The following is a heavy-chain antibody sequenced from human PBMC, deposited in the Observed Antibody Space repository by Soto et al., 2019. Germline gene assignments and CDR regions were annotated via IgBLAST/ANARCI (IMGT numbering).Heavy chain of an antibody. V-gene: IGHV3-23*01. D-gene: IGHD3-3*01. Sequence: PGGSLRLSCAASGFTFSSYAMSWVRQAPGKGLEWVSAISGSGGSTYYADSVKGRFTISRDNSKNTLYLQMNSLRAEDTAVYYCAKVDYDFWSGYTNQNWFDPWGQGTLVTVSS. J-gene: IGHJ5*02. CDR2: ISGSGGST. CDR3: AKVDYDFWSGYTNQNWFDP. CDR1: GFTFSSYA.